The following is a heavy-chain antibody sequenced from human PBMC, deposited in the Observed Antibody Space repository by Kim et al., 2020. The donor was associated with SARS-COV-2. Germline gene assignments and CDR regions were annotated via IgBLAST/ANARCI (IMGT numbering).Heavy chain of an antibody. CDR3: ARRGTTVTFSRPYWYFDL. D-gene: IGHD4-17*01. CDR1: GGSFSGYY. V-gene: IGHV4-34*01. CDR2: INHSGST. J-gene: IGHJ2*01. Sequence: SETLSLTCAVYGGSFSGYYWSWIRQPPGKGLEWIGEINHSGSTNYNPSLKSRVTISVDTSKNQFSLKLSSVTAADTAVYYCARRGTTVTFSRPYWYFDLWGRGTLVTVSS.